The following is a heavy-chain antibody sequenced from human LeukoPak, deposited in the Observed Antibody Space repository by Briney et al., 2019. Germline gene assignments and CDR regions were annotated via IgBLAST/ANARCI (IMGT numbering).Heavy chain of an antibody. Sequence: SQTLSLTCAVSGGSISSGGYSWSWIRQPPGKGLEWIVYIYDSGSTYYNPSLKSRVTISVDTTKNQFSLKLSSVTAADTVVYCCARVGGGLYFDYWGQGTLVTVSS. CDR2: IYDSGST. J-gene: IGHJ4*02. D-gene: IGHD3-10*01. CDR3: ARVGGGLYFDY. V-gene: IGHV4-30-2*01. CDR1: GGSISSGGYS.